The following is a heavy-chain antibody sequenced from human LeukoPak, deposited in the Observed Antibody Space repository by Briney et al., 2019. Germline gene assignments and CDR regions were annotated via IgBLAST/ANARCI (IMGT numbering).Heavy chain of an antibody. CDR1: GYTFTDNY. Sequence: ASVKVSCKASGYTFTDNYMHWVRQAPGQGLEWMGWINPKGGATNYAQKFQGRVTVTRDTSISTAYMELTRLASDDTAVYYCARGGGSSGYPDYWGQGTLVTVSS. CDR2: INPKGGAT. J-gene: IGHJ4*02. V-gene: IGHV1-2*02. D-gene: IGHD3-22*01. CDR3: ARGGGSSGYPDY.